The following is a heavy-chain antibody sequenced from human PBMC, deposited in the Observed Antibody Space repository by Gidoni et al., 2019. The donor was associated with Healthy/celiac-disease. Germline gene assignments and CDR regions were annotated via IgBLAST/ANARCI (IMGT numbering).Heavy chain of an antibody. V-gene: IGHV3-23*01. CDR2: ISGSGGST. Sequence: EVQLLESGGGLVQPGGTLRLSCAASGFTFSSYAMSWVRQAPGKGLEWVSAISGSGGSTYYADSVKGRFTISRDNSKNTLYLQMNSLRAEDTAVYYCAKTVSRWDAEDTAMVHFDYWGQGTLVTVSS. CDR3: AKTVSRWDAEDTAMVHFDY. CDR1: GFTFSSYA. D-gene: IGHD5-18*01. J-gene: IGHJ4*02.